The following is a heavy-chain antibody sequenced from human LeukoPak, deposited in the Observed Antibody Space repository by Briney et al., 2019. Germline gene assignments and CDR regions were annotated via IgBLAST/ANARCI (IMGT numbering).Heavy chain of an antibody. CDR1: GFTFSTYA. CDR2: ISGSGGST. D-gene: IGHD1-26*01. Sequence: GGSLRLSCAASGFTFSTYAMSWVRQAPGKGLEWVSGISGSGGSTYYADSVKGRFTISRDNSKNTLYLQMNSLRAEDTGVYYCARGYGGMGYYFDYWGQGTLVTVSS. J-gene: IGHJ4*02. CDR3: ARGYGGMGYYFDY. V-gene: IGHV3-23*01.